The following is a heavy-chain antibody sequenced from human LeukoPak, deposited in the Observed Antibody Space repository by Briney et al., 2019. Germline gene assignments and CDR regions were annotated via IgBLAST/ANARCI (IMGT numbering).Heavy chain of an antibody. CDR1: GFTFSSNS. J-gene: IGHJ6*03. Sequence: PGGSLRLSCAASGFTFSSNSMNWVRQAPGKGLERVSAISGSGGSTYYADSVKGRFTISRDNSKNTLYLQMNSLRAEDTAVYYCAKGKRGDYYMDVWGKGTTVTVSS. CDR3: AKGKRGDYYMDV. V-gene: IGHV3-23*01. CDR2: ISGSGGST. D-gene: IGHD3-10*01.